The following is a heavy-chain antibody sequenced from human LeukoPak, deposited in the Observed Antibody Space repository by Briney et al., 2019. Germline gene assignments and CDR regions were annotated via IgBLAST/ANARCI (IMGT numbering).Heavy chain of an antibody. D-gene: IGHD6-19*01. CDR2: ISAYNGNT. CDR1: GYTFTSYG. V-gene: IGHV1-18*01. J-gene: IGHJ6*02. Sequence: ASVKVSCEASGYTFTSYGISWVRQAPGQGLEWMGWISAYNGNTNYAQKLQGRVTMTTDTSTSTAYMELRSLRSDDTAVYYCARAERSSGWYVLDYYYYGMDVWGQGTTVTVSS. CDR3: ARAERSSGWYVLDYYYYGMDV.